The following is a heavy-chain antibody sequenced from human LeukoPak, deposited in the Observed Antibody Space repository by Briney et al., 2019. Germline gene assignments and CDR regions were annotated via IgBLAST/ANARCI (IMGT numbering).Heavy chain of an antibody. J-gene: IGHJ4*02. Sequence: PSETLSLTCTVSGYSISSGYYWGWIRQPPGQGLEWIGSIYHSGSTYYNPSLKSRVTISVDTSKNQFSLKLSSVTAADTAVYYCARKAYNYSRIEDYWGQGTLVTVSS. CDR3: ARKAYNYSRIEDY. V-gene: IGHV4-38-2*02. D-gene: IGHD5-24*01. CDR2: IYHSGST. CDR1: GYSISSGYY.